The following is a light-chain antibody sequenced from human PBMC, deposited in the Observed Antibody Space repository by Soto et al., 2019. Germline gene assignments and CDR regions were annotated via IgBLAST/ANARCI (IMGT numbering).Light chain of an antibody. CDR1: ESIRTW. CDR2: DAS. J-gene: IGKJ1*01. CDR3: QQYHNYPRT. V-gene: IGKV1-5*01. Sequence: DIQMTQSPSTLSASIGDRVTITCRASESIRTWLAWYQHKPEKAPKFLIYDASSLESGVPSRFSGSGSGTEFTLTISNLQPDDFATYFCQQYHNYPRTFGQGTKVEIK.